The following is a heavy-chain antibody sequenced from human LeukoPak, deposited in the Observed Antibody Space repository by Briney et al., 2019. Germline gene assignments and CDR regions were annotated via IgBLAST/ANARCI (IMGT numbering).Heavy chain of an antibody. V-gene: IGHV3-7*03. CDR1: GFTFSSYW. Sequence: GGSLRLSCAASGFTFSSYWMSWVRQAPGKGLEWVANIKKGGSEKYYVDSVKGRFTISRDNAKNSLYLQMNSLRVEDAAVYYCAKDGYSSIPGFHFEYWGQGTPVTVSS. J-gene: IGHJ4*02. D-gene: IGHD6-13*01. CDR3: AKDGYSSIPGFHFEY. CDR2: IKKGGSEK.